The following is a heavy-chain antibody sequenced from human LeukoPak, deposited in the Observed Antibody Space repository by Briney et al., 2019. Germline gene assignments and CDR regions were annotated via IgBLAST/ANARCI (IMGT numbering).Heavy chain of an antibody. CDR1: GGSISSYY. V-gene: IGHV4-59*01. CDR3: ARDGEEAYYGSGIRRAFDI. Sequence: PSETLSLTCTVSGGSISSYYWSWIRQPPGKGLEWIGYIYYSGSTNYNPSLKSRVTISVDTSKNQFSLKLSSVTAADTAVYYCARDGEEAYYGSGIRRAFDIWGQGTMVTVSS. J-gene: IGHJ3*02. D-gene: IGHD3-10*01. CDR2: IYYSGST.